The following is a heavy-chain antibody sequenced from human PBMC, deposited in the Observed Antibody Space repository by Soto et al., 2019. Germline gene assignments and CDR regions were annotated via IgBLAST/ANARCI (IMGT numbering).Heavy chain of an antibody. CDR3: ARPKRSGYNRGDSYYHTMDV. D-gene: IGHD3-3*01. Sequence: QLQLVQSGAEVKKSGSSVKVSCKASGGTSSNFVITWVRQVPGQGLEWLGGILPMFGAVKYAQNFQDRLTITADRSTTTAAMELGSLTSDDTAVYYCARPKRSGYNRGDSYYHTMDVWGHGTTVTVS. CDR1: GGTSSNFV. V-gene: IGHV1-69*06. J-gene: IGHJ6*02. CDR2: ILPMFGAV.